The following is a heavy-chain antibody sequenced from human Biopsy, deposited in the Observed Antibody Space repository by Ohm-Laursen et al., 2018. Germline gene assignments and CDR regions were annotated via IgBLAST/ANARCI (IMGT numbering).Heavy chain of an antibody. J-gene: IGHJ2*01. CDR3: ARRPYGGTRYWYFDL. CDR1: GGSLKNYY. D-gene: IGHD4-23*01. Sequence: SQTLSLTCTVSGGSLKNYYWSWIRQHPGKGLEWIRYIYYSGTTYYNPSLKSLVTISVDTSKNQFSLKLNSVTAADTAVYYCARRPYGGTRYWYFDLWGRGTLVTVSS. V-gene: IGHV4-31*01. CDR2: IYYSGTT.